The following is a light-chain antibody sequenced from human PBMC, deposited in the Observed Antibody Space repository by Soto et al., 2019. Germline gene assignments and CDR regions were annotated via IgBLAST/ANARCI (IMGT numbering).Light chain of an antibody. Sequence: IVLTQSPGTLSLSPGKRATLSCRSSQTGNNNYLAWYQHKSGQAPRLLIYGVYTRASGIPDRFSGSGSGTEFTLTITRLEPEDSAVYFCQHYGYSQWTFGQGTKV. V-gene: IGKV3-20*01. CDR3: QHYGYSQWT. CDR1: QTGNNNY. CDR2: GVY. J-gene: IGKJ1*01.